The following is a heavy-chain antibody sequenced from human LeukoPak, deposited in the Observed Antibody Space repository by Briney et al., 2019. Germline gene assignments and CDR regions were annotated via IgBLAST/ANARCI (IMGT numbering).Heavy chain of an antibody. J-gene: IGHJ4*02. Sequence: PSETLSLTCAISGGSISSSNSYWDWIRQPPGKGLEWIGYVHYTGSTHYNPALKSRLTISADTSKNQFALKMTSMTAADTAVYYCVRHGYRDHAIDSWGQGILVTVSS. CDR1: GGSISSSNSY. D-gene: IGHD5-12*01. CDR2: VHYTGST. V-gene: IGHV4-39*01. CDR3: VRHGYRDHAIDS.